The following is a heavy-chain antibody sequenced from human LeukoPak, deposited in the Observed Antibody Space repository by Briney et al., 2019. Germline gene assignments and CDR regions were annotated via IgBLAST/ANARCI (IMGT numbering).Heavy chain of an antibody. Sequence: GASVKVSCKASGYTFTSYDINWVRQATGQGIEWMGWMNPNRGNTGYAQKFQGRVTMTRNTSISTAYMELSSLRSEDTAVYYCAREIFSRSGGISCWGQGTLVTVSS. CDR2: MNPNRGNT. CDR1: GYTFTSYD. V-gene: IGHV1-8*01. J-gene: IGHJ4*02. D-gene: IGHD6-13*01. CDR3: AREIFSRSGGISC.